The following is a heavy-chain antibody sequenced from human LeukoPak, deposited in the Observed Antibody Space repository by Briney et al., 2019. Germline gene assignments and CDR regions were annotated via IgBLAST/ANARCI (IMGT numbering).Heavy chain of an antibody. J-gene: IGHJ6*03. CDR3: ARDRGGGHMDV. V-gene: IGHV3-13*01. CDR1: GFTFSNYD. D-gene: IGHD2-15*01. Sequence: HAGGSLRLSCAASGFTFSNYDMHWVRQATGKGLEWVSAIGTAGDTYYPGSVKGRFTISRENAKNSLYLQMNSLRAGDTAVYYCARDRGGGHMDVWGKGTTVTISS. CDR2: IGTAGDT.